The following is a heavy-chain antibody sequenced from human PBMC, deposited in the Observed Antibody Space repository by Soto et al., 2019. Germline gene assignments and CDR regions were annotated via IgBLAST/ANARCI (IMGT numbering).Heavy chain of an antibody. J-gene: IGHJ4*02. CDR3: ASSVLVTSTMNYFDL. CDR2: IYPDDSDT. CDR1: GYSFSNFW. V-gene: IGHV5-51*01. Sequence: GESLKISCQASGYSFSNFWIAWVRQMPGEGLEWLGIIYPDDSDTRYSQSFLGQVTISADKSIKTTYLQWSSLKASDTAIYFCASSVLVTSTMNYFDLWGQGTLVTVSS. D-gene: IGHD2-8*02.